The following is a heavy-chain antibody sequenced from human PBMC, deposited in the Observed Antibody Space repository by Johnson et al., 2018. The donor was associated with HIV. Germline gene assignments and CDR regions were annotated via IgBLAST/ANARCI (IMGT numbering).Heavy chain of an antibody. CDR2: ISFDGGTK. CDR3: AKAEGNYGRITMIGVDLRGGGFEI. J-gene: IGHJ3*02. D-gene: IGHD3-22*01. V-gene: IGHV3-30*04. CDR1: GLNFSDYS. Sequence: QVQLVESGGGVVQPGRSMRLSCAASGLNFSDYSMHWVRQAPGKGLEWVAIISFDGGTKYYADSVKGRFTISRDNSNNILYLQMNSLRTEDTALYYCAKAEGNYGRITMIGVDLRGGGFEIWGQGTMVTVSS.